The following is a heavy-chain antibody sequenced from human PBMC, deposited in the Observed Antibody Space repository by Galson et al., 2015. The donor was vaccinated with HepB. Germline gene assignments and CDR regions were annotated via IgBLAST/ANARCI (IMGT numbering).Heavy chain of an antibody. V-gene: IGHV1-2*06. CDR1: GYTFTDYY. J-gene: IGHJ5*02. CDR3: ARDVRGNTWEFDP. Sequence: SVKVSCKASGYTFTDYYMHWARQAPGQGLEWMGRINPNSGGTNYAQKFQGRITMTRDTSIRTAYMELSSLRSDDTAVYYCARDVRGNTWEFDPWGQGTLVTVSS. CDR2: INPNSGGT. D-gene: IGHD1-26*01.